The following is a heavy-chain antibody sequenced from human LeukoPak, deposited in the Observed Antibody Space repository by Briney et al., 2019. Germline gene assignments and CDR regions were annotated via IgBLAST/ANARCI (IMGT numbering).Heavy chain of an antibody. V-gene: IGHV1-69*05. CDR2: IIPIFGTA. D-gene: IGHD2-15*01. CDR3: AREFRYCSGGSCYSGYYGMDV. J-gene: IGHJ6*02. CDR1: GGTFSSYA. Sequence: GASVKVSCKASGGTFSSYAISWVRQAPGQGLEWMGGIIPIFGTANYAQKFQGRVTMTRDTSTSTVYMELSSLRSEDTAVYYCAREFRYCSGGSCYSGYYGMDVWGQGTTVTVSS.